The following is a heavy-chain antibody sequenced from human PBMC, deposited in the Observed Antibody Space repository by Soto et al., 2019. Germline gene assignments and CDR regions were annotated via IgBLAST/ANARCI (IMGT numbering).Heavy chain of an antibody. D-gene: IGHD4-4*01. CDR1: GGSISSGGYY. CDR2: IYYSGST. V-gene: IGHV4-31*03. J-gene: IGHJ6*02. CDR3: ARGGNYSRYYGMDV. Sequence: SETLSLTCTVSGGSISSGGYYWSWIRQHPGKGLEWIGYIYYSGSTYYNPSLKSRVTISVDTSKNQFSLKLSSVTAANTAVCYCARGGNYSRYYGMDVWGQGTTVTVSS.